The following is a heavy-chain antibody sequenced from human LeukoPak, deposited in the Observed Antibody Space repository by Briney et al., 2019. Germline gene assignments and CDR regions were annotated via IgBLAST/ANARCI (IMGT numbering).Heavy chain of an antibody. J-gene: IGHJ4*02. D-gene: IGHD2-21*02. V-gene: IGHV1-18*01. CDR1: GYTFTSYG. Sequence: GASVKVSCKASGYTFTSYGINWVRQAPGQGLGWMGWISVYNGNTNYAQKLQGRVTMTTDTSTSTAYMELRSLTSDDTAVYYAIVVVTAIPHWGQGTPVTVSS. CDR3: IVVVTAIPH. CDR2: ISVYNGNT.